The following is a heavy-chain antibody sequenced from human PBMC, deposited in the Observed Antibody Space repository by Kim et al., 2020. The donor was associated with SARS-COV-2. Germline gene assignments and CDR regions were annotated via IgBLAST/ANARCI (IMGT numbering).Heavy chain of an antibody. CDR1: GFMFKNYA. CDR3: VTDTALRDGFDTY. CDR2: ISNGGSEQ. Sequence: GGSLRLSCAASGFMFKNYAMSWVRQAPGKGLEWVALISNGGSEQYYELSLKDRFTISRDNSKNTLYLQMDSLRAEDTAFYYCVTDTALRDGFDTYWGQGTLVTVSS. J-gene: IGHJ4*02. D-gene: IGHD3-9*01. V-gene: IGHV3-33*05.